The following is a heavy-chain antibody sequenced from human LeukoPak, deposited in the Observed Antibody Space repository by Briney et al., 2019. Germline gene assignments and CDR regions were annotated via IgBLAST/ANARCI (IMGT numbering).Heavy chain of an antibody. V-gene: IGHV3-21*04. J-gene: IGHJ5*02. Sequence: GGSLRLSCAASGFTFSSYSMNWVRQAPGKGLEWVSSISSSSSYIYYADSVKGRFTISRDNAKNSLYLQMNSLRAEDTAVYYCAKDYCSSSWSCNWFDPWGQGTLVTVSS. CDR2: ISSSSSYI. CDR1: GFTFSSYS. D-gene: IGHD6-13*01. CDR3: AKDYCSSSWSCNWFDP.